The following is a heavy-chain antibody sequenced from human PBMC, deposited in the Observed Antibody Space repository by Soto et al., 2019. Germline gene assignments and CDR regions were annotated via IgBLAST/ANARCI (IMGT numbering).Heavy chain of an antibody. J-gene: IGHJ3*01. V-gene: IGHV3-23*01. CDR2: ISYSADKT. D-gene: IGHD1-7*01. Sequence: EVQLLESGGGLVQPGGSLRLSCAASGFTFNTYVMNWVRQAPGKGLEWVSTISYSADKTHYADSVKGRFTISRDNSRDTLFLQMNSLTADDAAAYYCARRARTATTNWGAFDVWGQGTMVTVSS. CDR1: GFTFNTYV. CDR3: ARRARTATTNWGAFDV.